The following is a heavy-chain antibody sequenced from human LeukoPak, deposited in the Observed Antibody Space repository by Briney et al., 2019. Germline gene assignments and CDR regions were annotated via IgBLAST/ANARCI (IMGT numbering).Heavy chain of an antibody. CDR1: GFTFSSYW. D-gene: IGHD4-17*01. CDR2: IKQDGSEK. J-gene: IGHJ5*02. Sequence: GGSLRPSCAASGFTFSSYWMSWVRQAPGKGLEWVASIKQDGSEKYYVDSVKGRFTISRDNAKNSLYLQMNSLRAEDTALYYCARAPGEGWFDPCGQGTLVTVSS. CDR3: ARAPGEGWFDP. V-gene: IGHV3-7*01.